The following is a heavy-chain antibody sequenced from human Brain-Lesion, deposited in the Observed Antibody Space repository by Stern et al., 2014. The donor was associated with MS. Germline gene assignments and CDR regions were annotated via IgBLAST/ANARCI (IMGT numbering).Heavy chain of an antibody. J-gene: IGHJ6*03. CDR1: GYTFTRYY. D-gene: IGHD6-19*01. Sequence: MQLVESGAEVKKPGASVKISCKASGYTFTRYYIHWVRQAPGQGLEWMGIINPDGGTTTYAQNFQGRVPMTSDTSTNTVYLELRSLRSEDTAVYYCAKSGEDSSGLHSRYYYFYYMDVWGRGTTVTVSS. CDR2: INPDGGTT. V-gene: IGHV1-46*01. CDR3: AKSGEDSSGLHSRYYYFYYMDV.